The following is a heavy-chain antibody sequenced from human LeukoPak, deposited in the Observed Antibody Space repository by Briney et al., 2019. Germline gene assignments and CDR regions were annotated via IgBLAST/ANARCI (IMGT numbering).Heavy chain of an antibody. D-gene: IGHD6-19*01. Sequence: GGSLRLSCAASGFTFSSYAMSWVRQAPGKGLEWVSAISGSGGSTYYADSVKGRFTISRDNSKNTLYLQMDSLRAEDTAVYYCAKSQWLVRWGNFDYWGQGTLVTVSS. CDR3: AKSQWLVRWGNFDY. CDR1: GFTFSSYA. V-gene: IGHV3-23*01. CDR2: ISGSGGST. J-gene: IGHJ4*02.